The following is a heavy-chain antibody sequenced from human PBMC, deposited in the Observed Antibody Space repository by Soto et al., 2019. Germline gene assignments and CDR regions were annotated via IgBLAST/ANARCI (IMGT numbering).Heavy chain of an antibody. Sequence: SETLSLTCSVSGASISSYYWTWIRQPPGGGLQWIGYMHHTQGTNDNPSLRGRVHMSIDTSMNQFSLRLTSVPAADTSVYYCARVPFVAYFGWLDPWGRGTMVTASS. CDR3: ARVPFVAYFGWLDP. V-gene: IGHV4-59*01. CDR2: MHHTQGT. J-gene: IGHJ5*02. CDR1: GASISSYY. D-gene: IGHD2-21*01.